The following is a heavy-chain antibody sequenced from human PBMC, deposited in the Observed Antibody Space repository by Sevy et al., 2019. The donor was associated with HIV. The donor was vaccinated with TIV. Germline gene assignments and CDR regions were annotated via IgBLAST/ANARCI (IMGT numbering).Heavy chain of an antibody. J-gene: IGHJ5*02. CDR3: ARGLPKYQYYYGSGSYYNLNWFDP. CDR1: GGSFSGYY. Sequence: SETLSLTCAVYGGSFSGYYWSWIRQPPGKGLEWIGEINHSGSTNYNPSLKSRVTISVDTSKNQFSLRLSSVTAADTAVYYCARGLPKYQYYYGSGSYYNLNWFDPWGQGTLVTVSS. D-gene: IGHD3-10*01. CDR2: INHSGST. V-gene: IGHV4-34*01.